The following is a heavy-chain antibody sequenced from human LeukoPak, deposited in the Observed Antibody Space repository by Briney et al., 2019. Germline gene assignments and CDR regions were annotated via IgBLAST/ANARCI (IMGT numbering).Heavy chain of an antibody. CDR2: IYYSGST. CDR1: GGSISSYY. Sequence: SETLSLTCPVSGGSISSYYWSWIRQPPGKGLEWIGYIYYSGSTNYNPSLKSRVAISIDTSKNQFSLRLSSVTAADTAVYYCARGAAGYSYGWGQGTLVTVSS. J-gene: IGHJ4*02. D-gene: IGHD5-18*01. CDR3: ARGAAGYSYG. V-gene: IGHV4-59*01.